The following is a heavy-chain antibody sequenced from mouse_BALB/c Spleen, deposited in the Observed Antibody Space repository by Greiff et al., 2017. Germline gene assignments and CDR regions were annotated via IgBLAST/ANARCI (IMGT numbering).Heavy chain of an antibody. CDR1: GYAFSSSW. D-gene: IGHD2-4*01. J-gene: IGHJ4*01. CDR2: IYPGDGDT. Sequence: VKLMESGPELVKPGASVKISCTASGYAFSSSWMNWVKQRPGQGLEWIGRIYPGDGDTNYNGKFKGKATLTADKSSSTAYMQLSSLTSVDSAVDFCARSSMITTSAMDYWGQGTSVTVSS. CDR3: ARSSMITTSAMDY. V-gene: IGHV1-82*01.